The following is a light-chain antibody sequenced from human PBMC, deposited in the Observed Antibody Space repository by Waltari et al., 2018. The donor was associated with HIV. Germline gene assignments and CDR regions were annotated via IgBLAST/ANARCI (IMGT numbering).Light chain of an antibody. V-gene: IGKV3-15*01. CDR1: QSVSSN. CDR3: QQYYSTPWT. J-gene: IGKJ1*01. Sequence: EIVMTQSPATLSVSPGERATLSCRASQSVSSNLGWYQQKPGQPPRLLIYWASTRESGVPDRFSGSGSGTDFTLTISSLQAEDVAVYYCQQYYSTPWTFGQGTRVEIK. CDR2: WAS.